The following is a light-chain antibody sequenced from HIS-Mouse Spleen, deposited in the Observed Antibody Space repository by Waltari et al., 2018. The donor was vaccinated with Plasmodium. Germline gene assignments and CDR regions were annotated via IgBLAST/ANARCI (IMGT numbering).Light chain of an antibody. CDR2: WAA. V-gene: IGKV4-1*01. Sequence: IVMTQSPALLAVSLGARSTINSKSSQSVFYSSNNKNYLAWYQQKPGRPPKLLIYWAATRESGVPDRFSGSGSGTDFTLTISSLQAEDVAVYYCQQYYSTPYTFGQGTKLEIK. CDR1: QSVFYSSNNKNY. CDR3: QQYYSTPYT. J-gene: IGKJ2*01.